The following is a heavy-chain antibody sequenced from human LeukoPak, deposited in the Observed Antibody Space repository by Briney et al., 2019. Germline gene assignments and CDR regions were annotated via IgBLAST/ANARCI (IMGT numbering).Heavy chain of an antibody. CDR1: GFTFSSHA. D-gene: IGHD3-10*01. CDR2: ISGSGGSI. V-gene: IGHV3-23*01. Sequence: GGSLRLSCAASGFTFSSHALSWLRQAPGKGLEWVSTISGSGGSIYYADSVKGRFTISRDNSKNTLYVQMSSLRADDTAVYYCAKGYYYGSGSYSTFDYWGQGTLVTVSS. J-gene: IGHJ4*02. CDR3: AKGYYYGSGSYSTFDY.